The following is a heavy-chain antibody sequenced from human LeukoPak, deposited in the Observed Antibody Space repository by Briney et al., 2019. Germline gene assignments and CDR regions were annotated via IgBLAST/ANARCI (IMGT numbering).Heavy chain of an antibody. CDR3: AKGSYGSGSYVDY. J-gene: IGHJ4*02. D-gene: IGHD3-10*01. V-gene: IGHV3-7*03. CDR2: IMQDGSET. CDR1: EFSFRSYW. Sequence: GGSLRLSCVGSEFSFRSYWMSWVRQAPGKGLEWVANIMQDGSETYYVDSVKGRFTISRDNAKESLYLQMTSLRAEDTALYYSAKGSYGSGSYVDYWGQGTLITVSS.